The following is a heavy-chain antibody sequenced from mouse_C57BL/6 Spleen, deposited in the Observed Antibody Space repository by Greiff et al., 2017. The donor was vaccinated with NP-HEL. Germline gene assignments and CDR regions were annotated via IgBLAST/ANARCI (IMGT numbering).Heavy chain of an antibody. CDR3: ARGDYDRGDFDY. V-gene: IGHV1-76*01. CDR2: IYPGSGNT. J-gene: IGHJ2*01. CDR1: GYTFTDYY. Sequence: VQLQQSGAELVRPGASVKLSCKASGYTFTDYYINWVKQRPGQGLEWIARIYPGSGNTYYNEKFKGKATLTAEKSSSTAYMQLSSLTSEDSAVYFCARGDYDRGDFDYWGQGTTLTVSS. D-gene: IGHD2-4*01.